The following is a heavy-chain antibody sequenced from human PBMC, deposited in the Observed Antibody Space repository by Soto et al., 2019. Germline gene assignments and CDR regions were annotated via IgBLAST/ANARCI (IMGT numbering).Heavy chain of an antibody. V-gene: IGHV4-59*01. D-gene: IGHD4-17*01. CDR3: ARERAAATTYGWFDP. Sequence: SETLSLTCTVSGGSISSYYWSWIRQPPGKGLEWIGYIYYSASTTIYNPSLKSRVTISVDTSKNQFSLKLSSVTAADTAVYCCARERAAATTYGWFDPWGQGTLVTVS. CDR2: IYYSASTT. J-gene: IGHJ5*02. CDR1: GGSISSYY.